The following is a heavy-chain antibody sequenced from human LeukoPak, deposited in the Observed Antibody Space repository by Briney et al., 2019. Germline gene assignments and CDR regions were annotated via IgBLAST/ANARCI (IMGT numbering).Heavy chain of an antibody. D-gene: IGHD2-2*01. CDR1: GFTFSDHG. CDR3: AKAKYQLPHDY. V-gene: IGHV3-30*02. CDR2: IRYDGSNT. J-gene: IGHJ4*02. Sequence: GGSLGLSCVASGFTFSDHGFHWVRQAPGKGLEWVAFIRYDGSNTYYTDSVKGRFTISRDNSKNTLYLQMSSLRTEDTAVYYCAKAKYQLPHDYWGQGTLVTVSS.